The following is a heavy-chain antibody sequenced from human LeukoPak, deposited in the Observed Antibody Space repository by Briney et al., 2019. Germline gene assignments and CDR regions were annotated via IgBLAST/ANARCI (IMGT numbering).Heavy chain of an antibody. J-gene: IGHJ1*01. D-gene: IGHD2-2*01. CDR2: VKQDGSEK. CDR3: AKVFRDIVVVPALSPLFQH. Sequence: PGGSLRLSCAASGFTLSSYWMSWVRLAPGKGLEWVANVKQDGSEKYYVDSVKGRFTISRDNAKNSLFLQMNSLRAEDTAVYYCAKVFRDIVVVPALSPLFQHWGQGTLVTVSS. CDR1: GFTLSSYW. V-gene: IGHV3-7*01.